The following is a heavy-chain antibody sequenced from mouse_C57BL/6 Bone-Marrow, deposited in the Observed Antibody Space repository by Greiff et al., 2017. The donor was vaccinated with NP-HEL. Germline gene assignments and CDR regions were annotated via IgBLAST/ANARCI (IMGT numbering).Heavy chain of an antibody. CDR1: GFTFSSYT. J-gene: IGHJ4*01. Sequence: EVQLQQSGGGLVKPGGSLKLSCAASGFTFSSYTMSWVRQTPEKRLEWVATISGGGGNTYYPDSVKGRFTISRDNAKNTLYLQMSSLRSEDTALYYCARRYSNAYAMDYWGQGTSVTVSS. V-gene: IGHV5-9*01. D-gene: IGHD2-5*01. CDR2: ISGGGGNT. CDR3: ARRYSNAYAMDY.